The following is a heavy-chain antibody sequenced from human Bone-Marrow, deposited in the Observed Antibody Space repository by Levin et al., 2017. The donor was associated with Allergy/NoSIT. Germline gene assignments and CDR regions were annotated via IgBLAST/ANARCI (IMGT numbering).Heavy chain of an antibody. CDR2: INWNGDSI. D-gene: IGHD3-22*01. CDR3: ARVRQAGYYESTGSYLVTLWYFDL. CDR1: GFIFDQHG. Sequence: RSGGSLRLSCAASGFIFDQHGMSWVRQAPGKGLEWVSGINWNGDSIDYADSVKGRFTISRDNGRNSLYLQMNGLRAADTALYYCARVRQAGYYESTGSYLVTLWYFDLWGRGTLVTVSS. V-gene: IGHV3-20*04. J-gene: IGHJ2*01.